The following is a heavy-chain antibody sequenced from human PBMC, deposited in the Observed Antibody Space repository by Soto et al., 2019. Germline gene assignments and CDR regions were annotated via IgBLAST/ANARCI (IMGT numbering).Heavy chain of an antibody. CDR1: GFTFTSHW. CDR3: ARGLKNKYGMDV. J-gene: IGHJ6*02. V-gene: IGHV3-74*01. CDR2: LNSDGSSR. Sequence: EVQLVESGGGLVQPGGSLRLSCAASGFTFTSHWMHWVRQAPGKGLVLVSRLNSDGSSRYYGDSMEGRFTISRDNAKNTVYLQINSLRDEDTAVYYCARGLKNKYGMDVWGQGTTVTVSS.